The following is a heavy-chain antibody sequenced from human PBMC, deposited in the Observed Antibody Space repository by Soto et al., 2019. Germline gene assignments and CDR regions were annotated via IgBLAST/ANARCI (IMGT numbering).Heavy chain of an antibody. CDR1: GFTFSRYA. J-gene: IGHJ4*02. CDR2: ISYNGISK. CDR3: AKDPPEASWRPYYFDH. Sequence: QVQLVESGGGVVQPGTSLALSCVSSGFTFSRYAMHWVRQAPGKGLEWVGIISYNGISKYYADSVQGRFAISRDNSKDTLYLQMNGLRPEDTAMYICAKDPPEASWRPYYFDHWGQGTLVAVSS. D-gene: IGHD6-25*01. V-gene: IGHV3-30*18.